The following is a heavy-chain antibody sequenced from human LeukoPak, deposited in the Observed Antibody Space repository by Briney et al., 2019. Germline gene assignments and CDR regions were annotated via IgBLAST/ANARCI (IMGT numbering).Heavy chain of an antibody. V-gene: IGHV6-1*01. J-gene: IGHJ3*02. Sequence: SQTLSLTCAISGDSVSSNSAAWNWIRQSPSRGLEWLGRTYYRSKWYNDYAVSVKSRITINPDTSKNQFSLQLNSVTPEDTAVYYCARLWRAITIFSPGAFDIWGQGTMVTVSS. CDR1: GDSVSSNSAA. CDR2: TYYRSKWYN. CDR3: ARLWRAITIFSPGAFDI. D-gene: IGHD3-9*01.